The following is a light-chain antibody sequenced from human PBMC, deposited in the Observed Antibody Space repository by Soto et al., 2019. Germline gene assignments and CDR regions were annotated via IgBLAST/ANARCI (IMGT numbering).Light chain of an antibody. CDR1: QSVSSS. J-gene: IGKJ1*01. Sequence: ETAMTQSPVTLSVSPGERATLSCRASQSVSSSLAWYQQKPGQAPRLLIYGASTRATGVPARFSGSGSGTEFTLTISRLLSEDFAIYHCQQYNNWPLTFGQGTKVEIK. CDR2: GAS. CDR3: QQYNNWPLT. V-gene: IGKV3-15*01.